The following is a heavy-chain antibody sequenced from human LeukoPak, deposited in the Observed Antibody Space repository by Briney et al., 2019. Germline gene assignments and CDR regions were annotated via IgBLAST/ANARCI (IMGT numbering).Heavy chain of an antibody. J-gene: IGHJ4*02. CDR3: ASKVEMATTYYFDY. CDR2: INPNSGGT. V-gene: IGHV1-2*02. Sequence: ASVKVSCKASGYTFTGYYMHWVRQAPGQGLEWMGWINPNSGGTNYAQKFQGRVTMTRDTSISTAYMELSRLRSDDTAVYYCASKVEMATTYYFDYWGQGTLVTVSS. D-gene: IGHD5-24*01. CDR1: GYTFTGYY.